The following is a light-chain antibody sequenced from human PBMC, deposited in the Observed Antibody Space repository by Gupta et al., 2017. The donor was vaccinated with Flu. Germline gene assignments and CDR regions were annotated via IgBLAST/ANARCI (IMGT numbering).Light chain of an antibody. J-gene: IGLJ1*01. Sequence: QSVLTQPPSVSGAPGQRITISCTGSRSNIGAGYDVLWYQQLPGTAPKHRIHGNTARPSGVPGRFAGSKSGTSASLDGTGLHGEDKADYYGQSYDSSLSGYVYGTGSKV. V-gene: IGLV1-40*01. CDR2: GNT. CDR1: RSNIGAGYD. CDR3: QSYDSSLSGYV.